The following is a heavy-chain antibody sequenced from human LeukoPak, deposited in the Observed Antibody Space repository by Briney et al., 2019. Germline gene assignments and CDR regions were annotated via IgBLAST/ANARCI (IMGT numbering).Heavy chain of an antibody. CDR1: GGSFSGYY. CDR2: INHSGST. CDR3: ASINLWFGPSQGDY. J-gene: IGHJ4*02. D-gene: IGHD3-10*01. Sequence: PSETLSLTCAVYGGSFSGYYWSWIRQPPGKGLEWIGEINHSGSTNYNPSLKSRVTISVDTSKNQFSLKLSSVTAADTAVYYCASINLWFGPSQGDYWGQGTLVTVSS. V-gene: IGHV4-34*01.